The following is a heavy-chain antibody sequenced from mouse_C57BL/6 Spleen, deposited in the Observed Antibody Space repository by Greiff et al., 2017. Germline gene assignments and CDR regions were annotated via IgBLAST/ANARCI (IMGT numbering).Heavy chain of an antibody. Sequence: QVQLKESGPELVKPGASVKISCKASGYAFSSSWMNWVKQRPGKGLEWIGRIYPGDGDTNYKGKFKGKATLTAAKSSSTAYMQLSSLASEDSAVCLCAKSNYVDYGGQGTTLTVSS. V-gene: IGHV1-82*01. CDR3: AKSNYVDY. CDR1: GYAFSSSW. D-gene: IGHD1-3*01. J-gene: IGHJ2*01. CDR2: IYPGDGDT.